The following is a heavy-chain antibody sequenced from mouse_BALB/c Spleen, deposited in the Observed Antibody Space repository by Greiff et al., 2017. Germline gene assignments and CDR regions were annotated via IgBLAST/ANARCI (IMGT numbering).Heavy chain of an antibody. CDR2: INPYNGAT. J-gene: IGHJ2*01. Sequence: VQLQQSGPELVKPGASVKISCKASGYSFTGYYMHWVKQSHVKSLEWIGRINPYNGATSYNQNFKDKASLTVDKSSSTAYMELHSLTSEDSAVYYCARSAENYLDYWGQGTTLTVSS. V-gene: IGHV1-31*01. CDR3: ARSAENYLDY. CDR1: GYSFTGYY.